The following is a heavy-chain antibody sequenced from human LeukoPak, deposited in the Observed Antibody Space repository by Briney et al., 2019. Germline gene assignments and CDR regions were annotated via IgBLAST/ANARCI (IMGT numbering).Heavy chain of an antibody. CDR1: GFTFSSYA. CDR2: ISGSGGST. J-gene: IGHJ4*02. D-gene: IGHD1-26*01. CDR3: ARDLGGDCVFDY. Sequence: PGGSLRLSCAASGFTFSSYAMSWVRQAPGKGLEWVSAISGSGGSTYYADSEKGRFTISRDNSKNTLYLEMNSLRVEDTAVYYCARDLGGDCVFDYWGQGTLVTVSS. V-gene: IGHV3-23*01.